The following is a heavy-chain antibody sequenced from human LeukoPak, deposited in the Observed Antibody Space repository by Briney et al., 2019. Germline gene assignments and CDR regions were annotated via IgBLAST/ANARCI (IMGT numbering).Heavy chain of an antibody. CDR3: ARGDYGDYGDY. J-gene: IGHJ4*02. D-gene: IGHD4-17*01. Sequence: ASVTVSCKASGYSFTSYYMHWVRQAPGQGLEWMGWISAYNGNTNYAQKLQGRVTMTTDTSTSTAYMELRSLRSDDTAVYYCARGDYGDYGDYWGQGTLVTVSS. CDR1: GYSFTSYY. V-gene: IGHV1-18*04. CDR2: ISAYNGNT.